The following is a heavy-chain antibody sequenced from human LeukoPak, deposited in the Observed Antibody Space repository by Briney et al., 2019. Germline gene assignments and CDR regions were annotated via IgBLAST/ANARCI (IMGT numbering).Heavy chain of an antibody. CDR3: AKVVSLGRYYYYYYMDV. Sequence: GGSLRLSCAASGFTFSNYGMHWVRQAPGKGLEWVAFIRYDGSNKYYADSVKGRFTISRDNSKNTLYLQMNRMRAEDTAVYYCAKVVSLGRYYYYYYMDVWGKGTTVTISS. J-gene: IGHJ6*03. V-gene: IGHV3-30*02. CDR2: IRYDGSNK. D-gene: IGHD5/OR15-5a*01. CDR1: GFTFSNYG.